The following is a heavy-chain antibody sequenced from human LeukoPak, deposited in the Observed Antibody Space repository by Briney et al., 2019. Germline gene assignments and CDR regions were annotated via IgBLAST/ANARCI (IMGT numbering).Heavy chain of an antibody. CDR1: GGSISSGSYY. Sequence: SQTLSLTCIVSGGSISSGSYYWSWIRQPAGKGLEWIGRIYTSGSTNYNPSLKSRVTISVDTSKNQFSLKLSSVTAADTAVYYCARDSLSITIFGVVIVDAFDIWGQGTMVTVSS. D-gene: IGHD3-3*01. CDR2: IYTSGST. V-gene: IGHV4-61*02. J-gene: IGHJ3*02. CDR3: ARDSLSITIFGVVIVDAFDI.